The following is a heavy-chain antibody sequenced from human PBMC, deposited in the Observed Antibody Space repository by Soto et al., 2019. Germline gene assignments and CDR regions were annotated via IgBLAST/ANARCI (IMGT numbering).Heavy chain of an antibody. CDR3: VMLGGRSGASGGMDV. Sequence: EVQLVESGGGLVQPGGSLRLSCAASGLIFSDYHMDWVRQAPGKGLEWVGRNRRKANSYTTEYAASVEGRFTISRDDSKNSLYVQMNSLKSEDTAVYYCVMLGGRSGASGGMDVWGQGATVTVSS. CDR2: NRRKANSYTT. CDR1: GLIFSDYH. D-gene: IGHD6-19*01. J-gene: IGHJ6*02. V-gene: IGHV3-72*01.